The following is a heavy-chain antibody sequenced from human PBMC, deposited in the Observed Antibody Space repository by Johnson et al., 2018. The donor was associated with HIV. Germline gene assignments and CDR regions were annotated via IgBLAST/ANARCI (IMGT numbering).Heavy chain of an antibody. J-gene: IGHJ3*02. CDR3: AKYRMGGPGATGPFDI. Sequence: VQLVESGGGLVQPGGSLRLSCAASGFPFSSFAMSWVRQAPGKGLEWVSSISGGGGSIYYADSVKGRFTISRDNSKNTLFLQMNSLSAEDTALYFCAKYRMGGPGATGPFDIWGQGTVVTVSS. D-gene: IGHD1-26*01. CDR1: GFPFSSFA. CDR2: ISGGGGSI. V-gene: IGHV3-23*04.